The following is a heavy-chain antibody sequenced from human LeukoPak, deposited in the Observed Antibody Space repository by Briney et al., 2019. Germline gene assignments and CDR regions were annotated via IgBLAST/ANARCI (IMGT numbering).Heavy chain of an antibody. CDR3: ARPFSGYSYGSSALIQN. V-gene: IGHV3-21*01. J-gene: IGHJ4*02. Sequence: KSGGSLRLSCAASGFTFSSYSMNWVRQAPGKGLEWVSSISSSSSYIYYADSVKGRFTISRDNAKNSLYLQMNSLRAEDTAVYYCARPFSGYSYGSSALIQNWGQGTLVTVSS. CDR1: GFTFSSYS. D-gene: IGHD5-18*01. CDR2: ISSSSSYI.